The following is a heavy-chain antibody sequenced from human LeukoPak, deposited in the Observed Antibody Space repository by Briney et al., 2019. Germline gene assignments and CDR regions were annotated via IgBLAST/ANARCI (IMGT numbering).Heavy chain of an antibody. V-gene: IGHV4-59*12. CDR1: GVTISSYY. J-gene: IGHJ4*02. D-gene: IGHD6-6*01. CDR3: ARDTSSSLFDY. CDR2: INYSWST. Sequence: PSETLSLTCTVSGVTISSYYRSWIRQPPGKGLEWIGYINYSWSTNYYPSLKSRVTISVDTSKNQFALKLISVTAADTAVYYCARDTSSSLFDYWGQGTLVTVSS.